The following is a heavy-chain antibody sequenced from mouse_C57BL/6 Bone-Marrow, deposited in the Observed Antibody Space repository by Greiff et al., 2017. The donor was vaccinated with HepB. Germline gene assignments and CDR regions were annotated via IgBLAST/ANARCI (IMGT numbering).Heavy chain of an antibody. V-gene: IGHV1-19*01. CDR3: ARFRSSGAYYFDY. Sequence: VQLQQSGPVLVKPGASVKMSCKASGYTFTDYYMNWVKQSHGKSLEWIGVINPYNGGTSYNQKFKGKATLTVDKSSSTAYMELNSLTSEDSAVYYCARFRSSGAYYFDYWGQGTTLTVSS. CDR1: GYTFTDYY. J-gene: IGHJ2*01. D-gene: IGHD3-2*02. CDR2: INPYNGGT.